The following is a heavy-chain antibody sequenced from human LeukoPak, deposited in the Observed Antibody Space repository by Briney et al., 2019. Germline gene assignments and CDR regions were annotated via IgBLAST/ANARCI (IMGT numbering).Heavy chain of an antibody. Sequence: RGSLRLSCAASGLTVSSTYMSWVRQAPGKGLEWVSTVFSGGATYYADSVKGRFSTSRDNSKNTLYLQMNSLRVEDTAVYYCARDALDYWGQGALVTVSS. CDR3: ARDALDY. V-gene: IGHV3-66*01. CDR1: GLTVSSTY. J-gene: IGHJ4*02. CDR2: VFSGGAT.